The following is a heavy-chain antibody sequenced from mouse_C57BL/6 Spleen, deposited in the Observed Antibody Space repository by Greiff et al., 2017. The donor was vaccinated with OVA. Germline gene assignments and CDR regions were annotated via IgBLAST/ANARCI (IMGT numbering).Heavy chain of an antibody. Sequence: QVQLQQSGTELVKPGASVKLSCKASGYTFTSYWMHWVKQRPGQGLEWIGNINPSNGGTNYNEKFKSKATLTVDKSSSTAYMQLSSLTSEDSAVYYCARSIYYDYDRDYFDYWGQGTTLTVSS. CDR2: INPSNGGT. J-gene: IGHJ2*01. CDR1: GYTFTSYW. CDR3: ARSIYYDYDRDYFDY. V-gene: IGHV1-53*01. D-gene: IGHD2-4*01.